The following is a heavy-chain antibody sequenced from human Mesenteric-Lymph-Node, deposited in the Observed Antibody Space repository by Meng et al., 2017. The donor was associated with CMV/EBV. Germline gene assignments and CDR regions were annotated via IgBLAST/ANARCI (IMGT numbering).Heavy chain of an antibody. CDR1: GDSISDYF. V-gene: IGHV4-59*01. J-gene: IGHJ6*02. Sequence: SETLSLTCTVSGDSISDYFWNWIRQPPGRGLEWIGNVYNNDYSKSNPSLKSRVTMSVDTSKNQISLKLTSVTAADTAVYYCAREGGSEAIFGGGSMDVWGQGTTVTVSS. D-gene: IGHD3-3*01. CDR2: VYNNDYS. CDR3: AREGGSEAIFGGGSMDV.